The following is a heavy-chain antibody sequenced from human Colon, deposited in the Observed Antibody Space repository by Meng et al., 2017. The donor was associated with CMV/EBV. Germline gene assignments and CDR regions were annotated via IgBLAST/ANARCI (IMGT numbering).Heavy chain of an antibody. V-gene: IGHV3-53*01. D-gene: IGHD3-22*01. CDR3: ARSYYDYSSGYFDC. J-gene: IGHJ4*02. CDR1: GFTVSNNY. Sequence: GESLKISCAASGFTVSNNYMSWVRQAPGKGLEWVSTIYTGGSTYYADSVKGRFTISRDNSKNTLYLQMNSLRAEDTAVYYCARSYYDYSSGYFDCWGQGTLVTVSS. CDR2: IYTGGST.